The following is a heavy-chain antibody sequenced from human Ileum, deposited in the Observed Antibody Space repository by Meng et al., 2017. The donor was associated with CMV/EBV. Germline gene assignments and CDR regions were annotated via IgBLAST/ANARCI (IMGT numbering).Heavy chain of an antibody. J-gene: IGHJ4*02. V-gene: IGHV4-34*01. CDR3: ARRLVAAHFDH. D-gene: IGHD2-21*01. Sequence: LTCAVYVGSFSGYYWSWIRQPPGKGLEWMGQINHSRTTNYSPSLKSRVTISVDTSKNQFSLKLTSVSAADTAVYYCARRLVAAHFDHWGQGALVTVSS. CDR2: INHSRTT. CDR1: VGSFSGYY.